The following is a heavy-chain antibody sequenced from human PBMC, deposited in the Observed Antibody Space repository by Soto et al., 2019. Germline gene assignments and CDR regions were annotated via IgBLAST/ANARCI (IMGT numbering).Heavy chain of an antibody. V-gene: IGHV3-23*01. CDR2: ISGSGGST. D-gene: IGHD6-13*01. J-gene: IGHJ5*02. CDR1: GFTFSSYA. Sequence: EVQLLESGGGLVQPGGSLRLSCAASGFTFSSYAMSWVRQAPGKGLEWVSAISGSGGSTYYADSVKGRFTISRDNSKNTLYLQMNSLRAEDTAVYYCATCPMSSSWYANWFDPWGQETLVTVSS. CDR3: ATCPMSSSWYANWFDP.